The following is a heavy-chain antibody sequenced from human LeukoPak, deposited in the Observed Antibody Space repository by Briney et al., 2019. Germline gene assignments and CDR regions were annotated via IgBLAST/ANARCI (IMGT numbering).Heavy chain of an antibody. V-gene: IGHV3-15*01. Sequence: GGSLRLSCAASGINFSNAWLTWVRQAPGKGLEWVGRIKSKKDGEITDYAAPVKGRFTISRDDSKDTLYLQMNSLKTEDTAVYYCAKWRIWASSTSRDDFDYWGQGTLVTVSS. CDR1: GINFSNAW. J-gene: IGHJ4*02. D-gene: IGHD2-2*01. CDR3: AKWRIWASSTSRDDFDY. CDR2: IKSKKDGEIT.